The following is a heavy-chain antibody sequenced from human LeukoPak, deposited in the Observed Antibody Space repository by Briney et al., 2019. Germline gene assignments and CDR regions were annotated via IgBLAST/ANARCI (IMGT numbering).Heavy chain of an antibody. CDR2: ISSSGTTI. J-gene: IGHJ4*02. D-gene: IGHD4-17*01. CDR3: ARGDYGDYVYVPYFDY. V-gene: IGHV3-48*03. Sequence: GGSLRLSCAASGFTFSSYAMNWVRQAPGEGLEWISDISSSGTTIYYADSVKGRFTISRDNAKNSLYLQMNSLRAEDTAVYYCARGDYGDYVYVPYFDYWGQGTLVTVSS. CDR1: GFTFSSYA.